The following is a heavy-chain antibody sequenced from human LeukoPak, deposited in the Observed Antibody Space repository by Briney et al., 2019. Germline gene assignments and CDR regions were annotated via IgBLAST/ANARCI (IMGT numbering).Heavy chain of an antibody. J-gene: IGHJ4*02. Sequence: ASVKVSCKASGYTFTGYYMHWVRQAPGQGLEWMGWINPNSGGTNYAQKFQGRVTMTRDTSISTAYMELSRLRSDDTAVYYCARDITYRCGGGCYSTSGLIDYWGQGTLVTVSS. CDR1: GYTFTGYY. CDR2: INPNSGGT. CDR3: ARDITYRCGGGCYSTSGLIDY. V-gene: IGHV1-2*02. D-gene: IGHD2-15*01.